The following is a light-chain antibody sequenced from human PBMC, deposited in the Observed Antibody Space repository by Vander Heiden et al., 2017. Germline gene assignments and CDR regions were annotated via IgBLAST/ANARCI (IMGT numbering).Light chain of an antibody. V-gene: IGLV3-9*01. Sequence: SSELTQPLSVSVALGQTARITCGGNNIGSKNVYWYQQKPGQAPVLVIYSDSNRPSGIPERFSGSNSGNTATLTISRAQAGDEADYYCQVWDSSLYYVFGTGTKVTVL. J-gene: IGLJ1*01. CDR1: NIGSKN. CDR2: SDS. CDR3: QVWDSSLYYV.